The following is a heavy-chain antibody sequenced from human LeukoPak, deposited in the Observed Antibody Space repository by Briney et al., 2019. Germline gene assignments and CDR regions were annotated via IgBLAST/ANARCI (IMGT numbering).Heavy chain of an antibody. J-gene: IGHJ4*02. CDR3: AKDRLRLGF. Sequence: SGGSLRLSCAASEFIFSNYAMRWVRQAPGKGLEWVSAISGSGGSTYYADSVKGRFTISRDNSKNTLYLQMNSLRAEDTAVYYWAKDRLRLGFWGQGTLVIVSS. V-gene: IGHV3-23*01. CDR2: ISGSGGST. D-gene: IGHD3-10*01. CDR1: EFIFSNYA.